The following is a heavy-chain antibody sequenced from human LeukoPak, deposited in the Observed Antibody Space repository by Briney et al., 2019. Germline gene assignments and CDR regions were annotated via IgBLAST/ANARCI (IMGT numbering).Heavy chain of an antibody. D-gene: IGHD1-7*01. CDR1: GFTFDDYA. CDR3: AKARGGELPHYFDY. CDR2: ISWNSGSM. J-gene: IGHJ4*02. V-gene: IGHV3-9*01. Sequence: GGSLRLSCAASGFTFDDYAMHWVRQAPGKGLEWVSGISWNSGSMGYADSVKGRFTISRDNAKNSLYLQMNSLRAEDTALYYCAKARGGELPHYFDYWGQGTLVTVSS.